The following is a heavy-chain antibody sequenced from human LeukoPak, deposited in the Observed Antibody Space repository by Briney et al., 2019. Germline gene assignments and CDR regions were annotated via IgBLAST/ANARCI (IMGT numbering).Heavy chain of an antibody. CDR1: GFTFSSYS. CDR2: ISSSSSYI. J-gene: IGHJ6*02. Sequence: GGSLGLSCAASGFTFSSYSMNWVRQAPGKGLEWVSSISSSSSYIYYADSVKGRFTISRDNAKNSLYLQMNSLRAEDTAVYYCARFRRIDGMDVWGQGTTVTVSS. CDR3: ARFRRIDGMDV. V-gene: IGHV3-21*01. D-gene: IGHD3-10*01.